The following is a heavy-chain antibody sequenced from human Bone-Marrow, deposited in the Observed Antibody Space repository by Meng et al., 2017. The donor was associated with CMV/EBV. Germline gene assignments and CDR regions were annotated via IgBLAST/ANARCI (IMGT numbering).Heavy chain of an antibody. CDR2: IYYSGNT. V-gene: IGHV4-61*08. Sequence: GSLRLSCSVSGASVNSGDYYWSWIRQPPGKGLEWIGYIYYSGNTRYNPSLKSRVTISVDTSKNQFSLKLTSVTAADTAVYYCARTDFWGAYDTEISWFNPWAKGTLVTFPS. D-gene: IGHD3-3*01. CDR3: ARTDFWGAYDTEISWFNP. J-gene: IGHJ5*02. CDR1: GASVNSGDYY.